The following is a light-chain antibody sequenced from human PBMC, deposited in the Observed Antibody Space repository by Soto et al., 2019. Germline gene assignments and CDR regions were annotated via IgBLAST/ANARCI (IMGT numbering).Light chain of an antibody. CDR1: SSDVGSYNL. J-gene: IGLJ1*01. CDR2: EGS. CDR3: CSYAGSSTFYV. Sequence: QSALTQPASVSDSPGQSITISCTGTSSDVGSYNLVSWYQQHPGKAPKLMIYEGSKRPSGVSNRFSGSKSGNTASLTISGLQAEDEADYYCCSYAGSSTFYVFGTGTKVTVL. V-gene: IGLV2-23*01.